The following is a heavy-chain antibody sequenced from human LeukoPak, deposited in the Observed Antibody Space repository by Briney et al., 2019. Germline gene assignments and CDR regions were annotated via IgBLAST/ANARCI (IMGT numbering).Heavy chain of an antibody. J-gene: IGHJ2*01. V-gene: IGHV3-53*01. CDR2: ISAGGST. CDR1: GFIVSNNY. Sequence: GGSLRLSCAASGFIVSNNYMSWVRQAPGKGLEWVSPISAGGSTYYADSVKGRFTISRDNSKNTLYLQMDSLRADDTAVYYCARRTGSDWYFDLWGRGTLVTVSS. D-gene: IGHD1-1*01. CDR3: ARRTGSDWYFDL.